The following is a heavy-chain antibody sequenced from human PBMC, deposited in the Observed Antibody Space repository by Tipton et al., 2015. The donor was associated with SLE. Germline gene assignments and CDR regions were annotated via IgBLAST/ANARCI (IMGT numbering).Heavy chain of an antibody. V-gene: IGHV5-51*01. Sequence: QLVQSGAEVKKPGESLKIPCKGSGYSFNTYWIGWVRQMPGKGLEWIGIIYPDDSDTRYSPSFEGQVTMSADKSTSTAYLQWSSLEASDTATYCCVRHGGHSRSSLVGYWGQGTLVTVSS. CDR2: IYPDDSDT. CDR3: VRHGGHSRSSLVGY. D-gene: IGHD6-6*01. CDR1: GYSFNTYW. J-gene: IGHJ4*02.